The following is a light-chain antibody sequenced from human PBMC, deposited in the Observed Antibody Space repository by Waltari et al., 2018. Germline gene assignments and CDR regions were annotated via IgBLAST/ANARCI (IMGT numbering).Light chain of an antibody. Sequence: AIQMTQSPSSLSASVGDRVTITCQASQGISNHLAWYQQKPGRVPKPLIYKSSTLQRGVPSRFSGSGSGTDFTLTISSLQPEDFATYYCQQASDAPPTFGQGTKVEIK. CDR1: QGISNH. CDR2: KSS. CDR3: QQASDAPPT. J-gene: IGKJ1*01. V-gene: IGKV1-6*01.